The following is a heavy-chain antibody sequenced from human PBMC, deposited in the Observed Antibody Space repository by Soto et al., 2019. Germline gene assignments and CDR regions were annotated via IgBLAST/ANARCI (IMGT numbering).Heavy chain of an antibody. J-gene: IGHJ6*02. V-gene: IGHV3-30*03. CDR3: HRQSGMDV. CDR2: ISDDGTKR. Sequence: QVQLVESGGGVVQHGRSLRLSCAASGFIFSNYAMHWVRPAPGKGLEWVAVISDDGTKRYYAESVKGRFTISRDSSTSMLYLQMNSLRTEDTAVYDCHRQSGMDVWGQGITVIV. CDR1: GFIFSNYA.